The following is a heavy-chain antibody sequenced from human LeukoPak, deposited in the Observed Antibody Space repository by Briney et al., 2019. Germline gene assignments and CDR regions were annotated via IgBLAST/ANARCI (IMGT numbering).Heavy chain of an antibody. Sequence: PGGSLRLSCAASGFTFSSYAMSWVRQAPGKGLEWVSAISGSGGNTYYADSVKGRFTISRDNSKNTLYLQMNSLRAEDTAVYYCAKDGDLWFGELPNWFDPWGQGTLVTVSS. CDR3: AKDGDLWFGELPNWFDP. J-gene: IGHJ5*02. CDR2: ISGSGGNT. CDR1: GFTFSSYA. D-gene: IGHD3-10*01. V-gene: IGHV3-23*01.